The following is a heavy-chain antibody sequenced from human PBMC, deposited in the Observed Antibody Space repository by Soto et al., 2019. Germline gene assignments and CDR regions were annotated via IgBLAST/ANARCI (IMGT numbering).Heavy chain of an antibody. J-gene: IGHJ4*02. CDR3: ARFRSGYSGYHYHFDY. Sequence: SETLSLTCIVSGDSISSYYWSWIRQPPGKGLEWIGYTYYSGSTNYNPSLKSRVTISVDTSKNQFSLKLSSVTAADTAVYYCARFRSGYSGYHYHFDYWGQGTLVTVSS. V-gene: IGHV4-59*08. CDR1: GDSISSYY. CDR2: TYYSGST. D-gene: IGHD5-12*01.